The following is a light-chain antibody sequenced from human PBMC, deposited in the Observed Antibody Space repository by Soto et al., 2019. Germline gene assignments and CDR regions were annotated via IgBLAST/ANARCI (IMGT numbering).Light chain of an antibody. CDR1: QSISSY. Sequence: DIQMTQSPSSLSVSVGDRVTITCRASQSISSYLNWYQQKPGKAPNLLIYSASKLHSGVPSRFSGSGSGTDFTLIISSLQPEDFATYYCQQSSSNPLTFGGGTKVDIK. J-gene: IGKJ4*01. V-gene: IGKV1-39*01. CDR3: QQSSSNPLT. CDR2: SAS.